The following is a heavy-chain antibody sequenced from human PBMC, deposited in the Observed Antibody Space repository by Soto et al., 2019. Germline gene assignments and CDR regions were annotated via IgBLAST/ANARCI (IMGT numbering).Heavy chain of an antibody. D-gene: IGHD2-2*01. CDR3: AKARCSTTNCYVPDY. Sequence: GSLRLSCAASGFPFSNYAMNWVRQAPGKGLEWVSTISGSGASPYYADSVKGRFTISRDNPKRTLYLQMNNLRAEDTSVYYCAKARCSTTNCYVPDYWGQGTLVTVSS. CDR1: GFPFSNYA. V-gene: IGHV3-23*01. CDR2: ISGSGASP. J-gene: IGHJ4*02.